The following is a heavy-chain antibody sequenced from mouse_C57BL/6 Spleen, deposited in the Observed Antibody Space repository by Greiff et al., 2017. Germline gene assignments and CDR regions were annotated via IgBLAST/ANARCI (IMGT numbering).Heavy chain of an antibody. CDR2: INPCGGYT. J-gene: IGHJ2*01. CDR3: ARASYYFDY. Sequence: VQLQQSGAELAKPGASVKLSCKASGYTFTSYWMHWVKQRPGQGLEWIGYINPCGGYTKYNQKFKDKDTLTADKSSSTAYMQLSSLTYEDSAVYYCARASYYFDYWGQGTTLTVSS. V-gene: IGHV1-7*01. CDR1: GYTFTSYW.